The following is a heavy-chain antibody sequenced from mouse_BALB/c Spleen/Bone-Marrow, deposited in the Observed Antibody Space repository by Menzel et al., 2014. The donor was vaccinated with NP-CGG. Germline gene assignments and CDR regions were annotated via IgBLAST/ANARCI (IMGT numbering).Heavy chain of an antibody. CDR3: ARDKGRVFFDY. V-gene: IGHV7-3*02. CDR1: GFAFTDYY. CDR2: IRNKANGYTT. Sequence: EVKLVESGGGLVQPGGSLRLSCATSGFAFTDYYMNWVRPPPGKALEWLGFIRNKANGYTTEYSASVKGRFTISRDNSQNILYLQMNTLRAEDSATYYCARDKGRVFFDYWGQGTTLTVSS. J-gene: IGHJ2*01.